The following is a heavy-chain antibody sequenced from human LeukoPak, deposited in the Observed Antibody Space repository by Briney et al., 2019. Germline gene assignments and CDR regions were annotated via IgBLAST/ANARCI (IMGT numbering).Heavy chain of an antibody. J-gene: IGHJ4*02. Sequence: GGSLRLSCAASGFTFNNYAMNWVRQAPGKGLEWVSAISSGGATTDYADSVKGRFTISRDNSKNTLYLQMNSLRAEDTAVYYCAKGDGYGVYWGQGTLVTVSS. CDR3: AKGDGYGVY. CDR2: ISSGGATT. V-gene: IGHV3-23*01. D-gene: IGHD5-24*01. CDR1: GFTFNNYA.